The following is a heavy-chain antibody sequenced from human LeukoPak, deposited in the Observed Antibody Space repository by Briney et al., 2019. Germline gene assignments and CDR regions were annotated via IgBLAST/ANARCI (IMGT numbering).Heavy chain of an antibody. Sequence: TSETLSLTCTVSGGSISSYYWSWIRQPPGKGLEWIGYIYYTGSTYDNPSLKSRVTMSRDTSKNQFSLELSSVTAADTAIYYCARVLTYSSSSVSAFDIWGQGTMVTVSS. J-gene: IGHJ3*02. V-gene: IGHV4-59*01. CDR2: IYYTGST. CDR3: ARVLTYSSSSVSAFDI. D-gene: IGHD6-13*01. CDR1: GGSISSYY.